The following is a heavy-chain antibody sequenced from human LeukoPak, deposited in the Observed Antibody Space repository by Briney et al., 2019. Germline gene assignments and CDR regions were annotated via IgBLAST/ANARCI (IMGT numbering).Heavy chain of an antibody. CDR1: GFTVATNY. V-gene: IGHV3-66*01. D-gene: IGHD2-21*02. Sequence: GGSLRLSCAVSGFTVATNYMSWVRQAPGKGLEWVSVIYSGGTTNYADSVRARFTISRDNSKNTLYLHMNNLRAEDTAVYYCAKAHDNCGGDCSPLDYNDYWGQGTLVTVSS. CDR3: AKAHDNCGGDCSPLDYNDY. CDR2: IYSGGTT. J-gene: IGHJ4*02.